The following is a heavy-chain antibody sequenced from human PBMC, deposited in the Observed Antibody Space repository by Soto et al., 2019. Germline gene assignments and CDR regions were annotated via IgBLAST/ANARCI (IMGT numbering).Heavy chain of an antibody. J-gene: IGHJ5*02. V-gene: IGHV4-59*01. Sequence: QVQLQESGPGLVKPSETLSLTCTVSGGSISSYYWSWIRQPPGKGLEWIGYIYYSGSTNYNPSLKSRVTISVDTSKNQFSLKLSSVTAADTAVYYWARGYCSGGSCYYNWFDPWGQGTLVTVSS. CDR2: IYYSGST. CDR1: GGSISSYY. CDR3: ARGYCSGGSCYYNWFDP. D-gene: IGHD2-15*01.